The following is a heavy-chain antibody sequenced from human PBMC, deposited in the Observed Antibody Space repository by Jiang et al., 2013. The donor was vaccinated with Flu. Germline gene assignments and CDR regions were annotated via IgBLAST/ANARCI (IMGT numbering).Heavy chain of an antibody. CDR3: ARVELGGYNYYYYYGMDV. CDR2: INPSGGST. V-gene: IGHV1-46*01. CDR1: GYTFTSYY. Sequence: GAEVKKPGASVKVSCKASGYTFTSYYMHWVRQAPGQGLEWMGIINPSGGSTSYAQKFQGRVTMTRDTSTSTVYMELSSLRSEDTAVYYCARVELGGYNYYYYYGMDVWGQGTTVTVSS. J-gene: IGHJ6*02. D-gene: IGHD5-12*01.